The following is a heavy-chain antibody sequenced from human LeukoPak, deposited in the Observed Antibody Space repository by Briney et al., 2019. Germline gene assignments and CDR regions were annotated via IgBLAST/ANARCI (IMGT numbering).Heavy chain of an antibody. V-gene: IGHV3-7*03. D-gene: IGHD3-22*01. J-gene: IGHJ4*02. CDR2: IKEDGTKK. CDR3: ATPLDYYDSSGYHRGGD. CDR1: GFTFSNYW. Sequence: PGGSLRLSCAASGFTFSNYWMTWVRQAPGKGLEWVANIKEDGTKKNYVDSVRGRFTISRDNAKNSLYSQLNSLRAEDTAVYYCATPLDYYDSSGYHRGGDWGQGTLVTVSS.